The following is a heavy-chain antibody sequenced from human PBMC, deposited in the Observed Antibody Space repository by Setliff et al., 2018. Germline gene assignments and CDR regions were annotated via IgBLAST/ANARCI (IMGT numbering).Heavy chain of an antibody. CDR2: INPNSGGT. Sequence: ASVKVSCKASGYTFTGSHIHWVRQAPGQGVEWMGWINPNSGGTNYAQQFQGRVTLTTHTSTNMGYLELRDLRSDDTAVYYCLRLVRYCTKIACQATSGDEVWGLGTLVTVSS. V-gene: IGHV1-2*02. D-gene: IGHD2-8*01. J-gene: IGHJ4*02. CDR1: GYTFTGSH. CDR3: LRLVRYCTKIACQATSGDEV.